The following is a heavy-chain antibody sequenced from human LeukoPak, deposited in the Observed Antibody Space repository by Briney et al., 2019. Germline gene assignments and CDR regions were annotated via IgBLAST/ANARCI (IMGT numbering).Heavy chain of an antibody. J-gene: IGHJ3*02. Sequence: ASVKVSCMVSGYTLTELSMHWVRQAPGKGLEWMGGFDPEDGETIYAQKFQGRVTMTEDTSTDTAYMELSSLRSEDTAVYYCATTISSHIAAASGVAFDIWGQGTMVTVSS. CDR3: ATTISSHIAAASGVAFDI. CDR1: GYTLTELS. CDR2: FDPEDGET. D-gene: IGHD6-13*01. V-gene: IGHV1-24*01.